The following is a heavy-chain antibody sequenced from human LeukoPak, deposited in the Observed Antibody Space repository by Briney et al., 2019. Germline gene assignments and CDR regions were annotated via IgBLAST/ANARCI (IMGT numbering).Heavy chain of an antibody. Sequence: SETLSLTCTVSGYSISSNYYWGWIRQPPGKGLEWIGSIYHLGTTYYNPSLKSRVTISVDTSKNQFSLKLSSVTAADTAVYYCARVLLTGYYWPFDYWGQGTLVTVSS. CDR1: GYSISSNYY. V-gene: IGHV4-38-2*02. D-gene: IGHD3-9*01. J-gene: IGHJ4*02. CDR2: IYHLGTT. CDR3: ARVLLTGYYWPFDY.